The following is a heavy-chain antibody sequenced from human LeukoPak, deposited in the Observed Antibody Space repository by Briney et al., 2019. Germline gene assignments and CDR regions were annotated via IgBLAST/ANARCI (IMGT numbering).Heavy chain of an antibody. CDR3: ARGRTRLSWLDP. D-gene: IGHD6-6*01. CDR1: GGSIRGYF. Sequence: SETLSLTCAVSGGSIRGYFWSWVRQSPGKGLEWIGDINQNAGTDYNPSLKSRVTMSIDSSKNQISLNVTAATAADTAIYYCARGRTRLSWLDPWGQGTLVTVSS. CDR2: INQNAGT. V-gene: IGHV4-34*01. J-gene: IGHJ5*02.